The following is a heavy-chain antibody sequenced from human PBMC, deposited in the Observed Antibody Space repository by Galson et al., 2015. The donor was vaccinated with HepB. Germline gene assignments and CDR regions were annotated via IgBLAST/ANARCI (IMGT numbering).Heavy chain of an antibody. D-gene: IGHD2-2*01. Sequence: SLRLSCAASGFTFSSFAMHWVRQAPGKGLEWVAVISYVGSNTYYADSVKGRFTVSRDNAAKSLFLQMSSLRDEDTAVYYCAREYCSSSSCSSIDPWGQGTLVTVSS. V-gene: IGHV3-30*14. CDR3: AREYCSSSSCSSIDP. CDR1: GFTFSSFA. CDR2: ISYVGSNT. J-gene: IGHJ5*02.